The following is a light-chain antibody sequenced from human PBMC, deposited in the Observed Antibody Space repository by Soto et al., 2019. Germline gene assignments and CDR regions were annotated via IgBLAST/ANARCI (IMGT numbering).Light chain of an antibody. J-gene: IGLJ1*01. CDR3: CSYAHNNNSGYL. V-gene: IGLV2-8*01. CDR2: EVG. CDR1: SIDVGKYKY. Sequence: QSALTQPPSASGSPGQSVTISCSGTSIDVGKYKYVSLYQHHPGKAPKLIIYEVGKRPSGVPDRFSGSKSGNTASLTVSGLQAEDEADYYCCSYAHNNNSGYLFGTGTKVTV.